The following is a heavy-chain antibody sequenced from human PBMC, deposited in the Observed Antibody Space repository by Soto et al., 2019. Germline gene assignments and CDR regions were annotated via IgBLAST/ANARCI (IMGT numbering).Heavy chain of an antibody. CDR3: TRGRSTGWHYLDY. V-gene: IGHV6-1*01. CDR2: TYYRSKWYN. J-gene: IGHJ4*02. CDR1: GDFVASNSAA. Sequence: SQTLSLTCAISGDFVASNSAAWNWIRQSPARGLEWLGRTYYRSKWYNEYAVSVKSRISINPDPSKNQFSLQLSSVTPDDTAVYYCTRGRSTGWHYLDYWGQGNLVTVSS. D-gene: IGHD6-19*01.